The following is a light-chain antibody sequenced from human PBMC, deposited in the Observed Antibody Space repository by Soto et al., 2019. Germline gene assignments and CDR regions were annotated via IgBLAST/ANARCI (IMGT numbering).Light chain of an antibody. J-gene: IGKJ1*01. CDR2: GAS. CDR1: QSVSNF. V-gene: IGKV3-15*01. Sequence: EKVMTQSPATLSMSPGERATLSCRASQSVSNFLAWYQQKPGQAPRLLIYGASTRASGVPARFSGSGSGTEFTLTISSLQSEDFAVYYCQYYSTWPPWRVGQGTKVVVK. CDR3: QYYSTWPPWR.